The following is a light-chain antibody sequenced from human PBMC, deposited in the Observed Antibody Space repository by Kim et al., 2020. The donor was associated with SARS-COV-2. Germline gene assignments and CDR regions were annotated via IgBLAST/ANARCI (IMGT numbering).Light chain of an antibody. CDR3: QQYGNSPLT. J-gene: IGKJ4*01. CDR2: GAS. Sequence: EIVLTQSPGTLSLSPGERASLSCRASQSVYSSYLAWYQKKPGQAPRLLIYGASNRATAIPDRFSGRGSGTDFTLTISRLEPEDFAVYYCQQYGNSPLTFGGWTKVDIK. V-gene: IGKV3-20*01. CDR1: QSVYSSY.